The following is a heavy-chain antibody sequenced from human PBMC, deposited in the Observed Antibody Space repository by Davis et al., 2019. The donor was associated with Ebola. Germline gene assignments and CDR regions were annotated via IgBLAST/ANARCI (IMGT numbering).Heavy chain of an antibody. CDR3: ARSGYSSSWYGFFDY. CDR1: GYSFTSYW. D-gene: IGHD6-13*01. Sequence: GESLKISCKGSGYSFTSYWIGWVRQMPGKGLEWMGIIYPGDSDTRYSPSFQGQVTISADKSISTAYLQWSSLKASDTAMYYCARSGYSSSWYGFFDYWGQGTLVTVSS. CDR2: IYPGDSDT. V-gene: IGHV5-51*01. J-gene: IGHJ4*02.